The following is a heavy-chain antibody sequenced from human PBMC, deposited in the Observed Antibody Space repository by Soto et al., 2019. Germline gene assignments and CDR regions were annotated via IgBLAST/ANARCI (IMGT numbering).Heavy chain of an antibody. Sequence: SETLSLTCTVSGASIIGGTYYGTWIRQAPGKGLEWVGHIYYTGSTNYNPALNDRVTISVDTSKNHFSLQLTSVAAADTAVYYCARGAGFSYASTWFDIWGQGTLVTVSS. D-gene: IGHD5-18*01. CDR3: ARGAGFSYASTWFDI. J-gene: IGHJ5*02. CDR2: IYYTGST. V-gene: IGHV4-61*03. CDR1: GASIIGGTYY.